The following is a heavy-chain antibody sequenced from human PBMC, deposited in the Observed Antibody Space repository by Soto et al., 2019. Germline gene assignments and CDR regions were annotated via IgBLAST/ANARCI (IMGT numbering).Heavy chain of an antibody. V-gene: IGHV4-34*01. CDR2: INHSGST. D-gene: IGHD6-19*01. CDR3: ARGERKKPLYSSGWYGYYYYYGMDV. J-gene: IGHJ6*02. CDR1: GGSFSGYY. Sequence: SETLSLTCAVYGGSFSGYYWSWIRQPPGKGLEWIGEINHSGSTNYNPSLKSRVTISVDTSKNQFSLKLSSVTAADTAVYYCARGERKKPLYSSGWYGYYYYYGMDVWGQGTTVTVSS.